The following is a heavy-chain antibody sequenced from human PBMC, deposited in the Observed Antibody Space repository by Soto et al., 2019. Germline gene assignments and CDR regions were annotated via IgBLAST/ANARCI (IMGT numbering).Heavy chain of an antibody. CDR3: ARDTGSSHSCYICYYYGMDV. CDR1: GYTFTSYG. CDR2: ISVYNGNT. V-gene: IGHV1-18*04. D-gene: IGHD2-2*01. Sequence: ASVKVSCKASGYTFTSYGISWVRQAPGQGLEWMGWISVYNGNTNYAQKLQGRVTMTTDTSTSTAYMELRSLRSDDTAVYYCARDTGSSHSCYICYYYGMDVWGQGTTATVSS. J-gene: IGHJ6*02.